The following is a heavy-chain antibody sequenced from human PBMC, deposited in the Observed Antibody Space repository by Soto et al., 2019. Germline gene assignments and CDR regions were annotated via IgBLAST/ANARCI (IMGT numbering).Heavy chain of an antibody. J-gene: IGHJ4*02. V-gene: IGHV4-39*01. Sequence: QLQLQESGPGLVKPSETLSLTCTVSGGSISTSSYYWGWIRQPPGKGLEWIGSIYYSGSTYYNPSLKSRVTISVDTSKNQFSLKLSAVTAEDTAVYYCARDYDSSGDYWGQGTLVTVST. D-gene: IGHD3-22*01. CDR1: GGSISTSSYY. CDR3: ARDYDSSGDY. CDR2: IYYSGST.